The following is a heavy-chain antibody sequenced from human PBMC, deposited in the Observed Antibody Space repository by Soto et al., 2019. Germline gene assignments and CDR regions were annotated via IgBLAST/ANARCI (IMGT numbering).Heavy chain of an antibody. CDR2: ISHDGSNK. Sequence: QVQLVESGGGVVQPGRSLRLSCAASGFTFSSYVMHWVRQAPGKGLEWVAVISHDGSNKYYADSVKGRFTISRDNSKNTLYLQMNSLRAEDTAVYFCARDDVGAGGYWGQGALVTVSS. D-gene: IGHD1-26*01. CDR3: ARDDVGAGGY. J-gene: IGHJ4*02. CDR1: GFTFSSYV. V-gene: IGHV3-30-3*01.